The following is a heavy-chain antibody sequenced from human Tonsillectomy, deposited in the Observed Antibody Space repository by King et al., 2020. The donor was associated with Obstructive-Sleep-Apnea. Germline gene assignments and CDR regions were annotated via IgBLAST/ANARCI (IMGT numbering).Heavy chain of an antibody. CDR3: ARGPSSPIRFDP. D-gene: IGHD6-6*01. V-gene: IGHV7-4-1*02. CDR2: FNTNTGTP. Sequence: QLVQSGSELKKPGASVKVSCRASGYTLSRYGIHWVRQAPGQGLEWMGWFNTNTGTPAYAQGFTGRFVFSLDTSVSTAYMEISALKAGDTAIYYCARGPSSPIRFDPWGQGTLVTVSS. CDR1: GYTLSRYG. J-gene: IGHJ5*02.